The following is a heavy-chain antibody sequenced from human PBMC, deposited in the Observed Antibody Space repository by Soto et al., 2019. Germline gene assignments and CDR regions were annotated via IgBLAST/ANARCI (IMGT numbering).Heavy chain of an antibody. V-gene: IGHV4-34*01. D-gene: IGHD3-9*01. Sequence: SETLSLTCAVYGGSFSGYYWIWIRQPPGKGLEWIGEINHSGSTNYNPSLKSRVTISVDTSKNQFSLKLSSVTAADTAVYYCAGVDYDILTGYYQTWGQGTLVTVSS. CDR3: AGVDYDILTGYYQT. J-gene: IGHJ5*02. CDR1: GGSFSGYY. CDR2: INHSGST.